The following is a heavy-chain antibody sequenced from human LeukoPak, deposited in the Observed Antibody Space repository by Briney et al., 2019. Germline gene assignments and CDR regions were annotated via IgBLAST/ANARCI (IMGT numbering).Heavy chain of an antibody. V-gene: IGHV3-30*18. J-gene: IGHJ4*02. CDR2: ISYDGSNK. Sequence: PGRSLRLSCAASGFTFSSYGMHWVRQAPGKGLEWVAVISYDGSNKYYADSVKGRFTISRDNSKNTLYLQMNSLRAEDTAVYYCAKEVGAAAGHFDYWGQGTLVTVSS. CDR3: AKEVGAAAGHFDY. CDR1: GFTFSSYG. D-gene: IGHD6-13*01.